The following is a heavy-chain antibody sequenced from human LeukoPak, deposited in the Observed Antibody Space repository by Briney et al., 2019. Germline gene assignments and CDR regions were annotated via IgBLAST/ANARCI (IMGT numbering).Heavy chain of an antibody. V-gene: IGHV3-30-3*01. CDR1: GFTFSSYA. D-gene: IGHD6-19*01. CDR3: ASSPDIAVAGH. Sequence: GRSLRLSCAASGFTFSSYAMHWVRQAPGKGLEGVAVISYDGSNKYYADSVKGRFTISRDNSKNTLYLQMNSLRAEDTAVYYCASSPDIAVAGHWGQGTLVTVSS. J-gene: IGHJ4*02. CDR2: ISYDGSNK.